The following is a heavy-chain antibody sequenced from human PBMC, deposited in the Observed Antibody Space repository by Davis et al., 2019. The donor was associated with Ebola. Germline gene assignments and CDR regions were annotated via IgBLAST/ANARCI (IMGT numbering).Heavy chain of an antibody. CDR3: ARVFGYGARYWYFDL. J-gene: IGHJ2*01. V-gene: IGHV1-46*01. CDR2: INPSGGST. CDR1: GYTFTSYY. D-gene: IGHD4-17*01. Sequence: ASVKVSCKASGYTFTSYYMHWVRQAPGRGLEWMGIINPSGGSTSYAQKFQGRVTMTRDTSTSTVYMELSSLRSEDTAVYYCARVFGYGARYWYFDLWGRGTLVTVSS.